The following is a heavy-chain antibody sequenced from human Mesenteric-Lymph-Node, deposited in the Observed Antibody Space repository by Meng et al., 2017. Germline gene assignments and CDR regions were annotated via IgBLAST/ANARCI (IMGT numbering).Heavy chain of an antibody. J-gene: IGHJ3*02. CDR2: INPNSGGP. CDR3: ARDSREYYYGSGSNDAFDI. D-gene: IGHD3-10*01. Sequence: ASVNVSCKASGYTFTGYYMHWVRQAPGQGLEWMGWINPNSGGPNYAQKFQGRVTMTRDTSISTAYMELSRLRSDDTAVYYCARDSREYYYGSGSNDAFDIWGQGTMVTVSS. V-gene: IGHV1-2*02. CDR1: GYTFTGYY.